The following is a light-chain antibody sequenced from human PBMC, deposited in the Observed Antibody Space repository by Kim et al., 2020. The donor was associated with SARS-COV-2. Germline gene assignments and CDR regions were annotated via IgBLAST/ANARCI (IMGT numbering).Light chain of an antibody. CDR1: SSDVGGYNY. CDR3: CSYAGGSSV. CDR2: DVS. V-gene: IGLV2-11*01. Sequence: PGQSVTISCTGTSSDVGGYNYVSWYQQHPGKAPKLMIYDVSKRPSGVPDRFSGSKSGNTASLTVSGLQADDEADYYCCSYAGGSSVFGTGTKVTVL. J-gene: IGLJ1*01.